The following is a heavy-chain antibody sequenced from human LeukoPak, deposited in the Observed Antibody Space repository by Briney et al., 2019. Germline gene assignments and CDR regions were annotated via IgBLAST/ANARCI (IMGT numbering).Heavy chain of an antibody. CDR3: ARDLDYDFWSGYPRGFDP. J-gene: IGHJ5*02. V-gene: IGHV4-4*07. D-gene: IGHD3-3*01. CDR1: GGSISSHY. Sequence: PSETLSLTCTVSGGSISSHYWSWIRQPAGKGLQWIGRIYTRGSTNYNPSLKSRVTMSVDTSKNQFSLKLSSVTAADTAVYHCARDLDYDFWSGYPRGFDPWGQGTLVTVSS. CDR2: IYTRGST.